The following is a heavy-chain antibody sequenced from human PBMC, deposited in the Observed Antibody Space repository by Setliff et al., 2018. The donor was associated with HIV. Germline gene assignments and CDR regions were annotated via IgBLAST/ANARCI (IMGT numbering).Heavy chain of an antibody. J-gene: IGHJ6*03. V-gene: IGHV4-61*02. CDR1: GGSISSSSYY. CDR3: ARDVYDYDFGGYFYMDV. D-gene: IGHD3-3*01. CDR2: IYTSGST. Sequence: SETLSLTCTFSGGSISSSSYYWGWIRQPPGKGLEWIGLIYTSGSTNYNPSLKSRVTISVDTSKNQFSLRLSSVTAADTAVYYCARDVYDYDFGGYFYMDVWGKGTTVTVSS.